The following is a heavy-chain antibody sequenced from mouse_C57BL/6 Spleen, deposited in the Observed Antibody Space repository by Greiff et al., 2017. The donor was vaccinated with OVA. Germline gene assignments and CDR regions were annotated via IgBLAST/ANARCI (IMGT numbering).Heavy chain of an antibody. CDR1: GYTFTDYN. CDR3: ARWEVATDYYAMDY. Sequence: VQLQQSGPELVKPGASVKMSCKASGYTFTDYNMHWVKQSPGKSLEWIGYINPNNGGTSYNQKFKGKATLTVNKSSSTAYMELRSLTSEDSAVYYCARWEVATDYYAMDYWGQGTSVTVSS. J-gene: IGHJ4*01. V-gene: IGHV1-22*01. D-gene: IGHD1-1*01. CDR2: INPNNGGT.